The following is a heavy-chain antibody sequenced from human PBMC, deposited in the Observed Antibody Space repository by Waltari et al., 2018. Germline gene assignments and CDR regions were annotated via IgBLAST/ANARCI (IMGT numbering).Heavy chain of an antibody. CDR3: ASSSDEQQLLDY. D-gene: IGHD6-13*01. V-gene: IGHV3-33*08. CDR2: IWYDGSNK. Sequence: QVQLVESGGGVVQPGRSLRLSCAASGFTFSSYGMHWVRQAPGKGLEWVAVIWYDGSNKYYADSVKGRFTISRDNSKNTLYLQMNSLRAEYTAMYYCASSSDEQQLLDYWGQGTLVTVSS. J-gene: IGHJ4*02. CDR1: GFTFSSYG.